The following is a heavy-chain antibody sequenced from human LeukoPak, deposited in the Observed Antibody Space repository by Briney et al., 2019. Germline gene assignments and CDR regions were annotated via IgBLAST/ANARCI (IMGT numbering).Heavy chain of an antibody. J-gene: IGHJ4*02. D-gene: IGHD1-1*01. CDR3: ARVGDWNDLVY. V-gene: IGHV4-59*01. Sequence: SETLSLTCTVSGGSISSYYWSWIRQPPGKGLEWIGYIYYSGSTNYNPSLKSRGTMSVDTSKNQFSLKLTSVTAADTAVYYCARVGDWNDLVYWGQGTLVTVSS. CDR2: IYYSGST. CDR1: GGSISSYY.